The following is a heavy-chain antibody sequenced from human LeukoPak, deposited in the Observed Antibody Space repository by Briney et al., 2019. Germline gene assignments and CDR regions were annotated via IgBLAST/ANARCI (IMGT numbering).Heavy chain of an antibody. CDR1: GFTFSSYA. V-gene: IGHV3-30-3*01. D-gene: IGHD6-6*01. Sequence: GGSLRLSCAASGFTFSSYAMHWVRQAPGKGLEWVAVISYDGSNKYYADSVKGRFTISRDNSKNTLYLQMNSLRAEDTAVYYCAREASSIAARTHDAFDIWGQGTMVTASS. J-gene: IGHJ3*02. CDR2: ISYDGSNK. CDR3: AREASSIAARTHDAFDI.